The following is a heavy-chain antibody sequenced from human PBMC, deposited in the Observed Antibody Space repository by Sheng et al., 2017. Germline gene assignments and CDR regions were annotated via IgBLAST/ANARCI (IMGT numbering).Heavy chain of an antibody. J-gene: IGHJ4*02. Sequence: EVQLVESGGVVVQPGGSQRLSCAASGFTFDDYTMHWVRQAPGKGLEWVSLISWDGGSTYYADSVKGRFTISRDNSKNSLYLQMNSLRTEDTALYYCAKGGRYDFWSGYKLNFDYWGQGTLVTVSS. D-gene: IGHD3-3*01. CDR3: AKGGRYDFWSGYKLNFDY. CDR2: ISWDGGST. CDR1: GFTFDDYT. V-gene: IGHV3-43*01.